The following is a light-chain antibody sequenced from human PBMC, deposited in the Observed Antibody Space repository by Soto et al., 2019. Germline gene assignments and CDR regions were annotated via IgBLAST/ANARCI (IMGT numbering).Light chain of an antibody. CDR3: QQSYRTPIT. V-gene: IGKV1-39*01. CDR2: AAS. Sequence: DIQLTQSPSPLSESVGDRVAITCLASQSISTYLNWYQQKPGKAPKVLIYAASNLQSGVPPRFSGSGSGTDFTLTISSLQPEDVATYFCQQSYRTPITFGQGTRLEIK. J-gene: IGKJ5*01. CDR1: QSISTY.